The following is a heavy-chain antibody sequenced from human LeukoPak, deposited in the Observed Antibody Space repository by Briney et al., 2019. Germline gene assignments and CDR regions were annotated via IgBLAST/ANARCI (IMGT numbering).Heavy chain of an antibody. CDR1: GLIGSDDY. Sequence: GGSLRLSCAASGLIGSDDYMSWVRQAPGKGLEWVSVIYSGGSTYYADSVKGRFTISRDNSKNTLYLQMNSLRAEDTAVYYCARTIAAAGTCWFDPWGQGTLVTVSS. CDR2: IYSGGST. CDR3: ARTIAAAGTCWFDP. V-gene: IGHV3-53*01. D-gene: IGHD6-13*01. J-gene: IGHJ5*02.